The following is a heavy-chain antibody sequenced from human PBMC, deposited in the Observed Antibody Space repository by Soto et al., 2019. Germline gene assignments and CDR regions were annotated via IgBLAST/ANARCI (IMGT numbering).Heavy chain of an antibody. CDR3: ARLQFYDFWSGSDPLDV. J-gene: IGHJ6*02. V-gene: IGHV4-61*01. D-gene: IGHD3-3*01. Sequence: SETLSLTCAVSGASVSSGSYHWSWIRHSPWKGLEWIGFISFTGSTNSNPSLKSRVTFSVAASKNHFSLKLTSVTAADTALYFCARLQFYDFWSGSDPLDVWGQGTTVTSP. CDR1: GASVSSGSYH. CDR2: ISFTGST.